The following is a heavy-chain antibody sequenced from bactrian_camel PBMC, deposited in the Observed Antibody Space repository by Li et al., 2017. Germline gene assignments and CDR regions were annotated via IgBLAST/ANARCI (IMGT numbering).Heavy chain of an antibody. J-gene: IGHJ4*01. V-gene: IGHV3S40*01. CDR3: AARSQYNCGRSIGRDYEYNY. CDR2: IYRGQLST. D-gene: IGHD1*01. CDR1: EYIYR. Sequence: VQLVESGGGLVQPGGSLRLSCATSEYIYRVAWFRQPPGKEREGVAAIYRGQLSTYYADSVKGRFTISQDNAKNTVYLQMNSLRPEDTAMYYCAARSQYNCGRSIGRDYEYNYWGQGTQVTVS.